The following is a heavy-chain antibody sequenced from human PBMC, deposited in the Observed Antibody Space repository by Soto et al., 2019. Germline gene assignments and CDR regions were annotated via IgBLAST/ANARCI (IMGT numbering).Heavy chain of an antibody. CDR3: AGQHQWLDS. D-gene: IGHD6-19*01. CDR2: TYYRSKWHN. Sequence: SQTLSLTCDISGYSVSSNSAALNWIRQSPSRGLEWLGRTYYRSKWHNDFAVSVKSRITIKPDTSKNQFSLQLNSVTPEDTAVYYCAGQHQWLDSWGQGTLVTVSS. V-gene: IGHV6-1*01. CDR1: GYSVSSNSAA. J-gene: IGHJ4*02.